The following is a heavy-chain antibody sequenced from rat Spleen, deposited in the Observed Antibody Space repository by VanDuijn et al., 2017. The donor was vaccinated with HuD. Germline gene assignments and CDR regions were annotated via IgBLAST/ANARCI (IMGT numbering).Heavy chain of an antibody. CDR3: TTENYWFAY. CDR1: GFTFSNYD. CDR2: ISTGGSFT. Sequence: EVQLVESGGGLVQPGRSLKLSCAASGFTFSNYDMAWVRQAPTKGLEWVASISTGGSFTFYRDSVKGRFTISRDNAKSTLYLQMNSLRSEDTATYYCTTENYWFAYWGQGTLVTVSS. V-gene: IGHV5-27*01. D-gene: IGHD1-10*01. J-gene: IGHJ3*01.